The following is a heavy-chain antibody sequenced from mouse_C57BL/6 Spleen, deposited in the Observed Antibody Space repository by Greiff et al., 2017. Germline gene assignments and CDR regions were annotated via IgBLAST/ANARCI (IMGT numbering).Heavy chain of an antibody. J-gene: IGHJ2*01. V-gene: IGHV1-18*01. D-gene: IGHD2-5*01. CDR1: GYTFTDYN. CDR2: INPNNGGT. CDR3: ARGESYYSKGHYFDY. Sequence: VQLQQSGPELVKPGASVKIPCKASGYTFTDYNMDWVKQSPGKSLEWIGDINPNNGGTIYNQKFKGKATLTVDKSSSTAYMELRSLTSKDTAVYYCARGESYYSKGHYFDYWGQGTTLTVSS.